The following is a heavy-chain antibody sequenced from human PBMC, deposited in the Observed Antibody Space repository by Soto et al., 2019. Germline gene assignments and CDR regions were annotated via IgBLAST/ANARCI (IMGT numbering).Heavy chain of an antibody. CDR1: LITLSKSE. J-gene: IGHJ4*02. Sequence: GGAGRPRSAAPLITLSKSERTSGRQAPGKGLEWVAVISYDGSNKYYADSVKGRFTISRDNSKNTLYLQMNSLRAEDTAVYYCAKDKEGGHDYWGQRTLVTVSS. D-gene: IGHD1-26*01. V-gene: IGHV3-30*18. CDR3: AKDKEGGHDY. CDR2: ISYDGSNK.